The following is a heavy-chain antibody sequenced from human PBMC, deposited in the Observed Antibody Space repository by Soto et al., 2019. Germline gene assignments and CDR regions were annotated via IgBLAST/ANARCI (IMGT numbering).Heavy chain of an antibody. CDR3: TRDRYSYGYFRPHGPPFDY. J-gene: IGHJ4*02. Sequence: GGSLRLSCTASGFTFGDYAMSWFRQAPGKGLEWVGFIRSKAYGGTTEYAASVKGRFTISRDDSKSIAYLQMNSLKTEDTAVYYCTRDRYSYGYFRPHGPPFDYWGQGTLVTVSS. D-gene: IGHD5-18*01. CDR1: GFTFGDYA. CDR2: IRSKAYGGTT. V-gene: IGHV3-49*03.